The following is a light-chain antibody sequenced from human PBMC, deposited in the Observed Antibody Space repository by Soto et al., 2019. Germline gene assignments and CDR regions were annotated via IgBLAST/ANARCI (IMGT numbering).Light chain of an antibody. CDR2: EVS. J-gene: IGLJ1*01. CDR3: SSYTSSSPYV. V-gene: IGLV2-14*01. Sequence: QSALTQPASVSGSPGQSITISCTGTSSDVGGYNYVSWYQQHPGKAPKLMIYEVSSRPSGVSNRFSGSKSGNTASLTISGLQPEDEADYYCSSYTSSSPYVFGTGTKLTVL. CDR1: SSDVGGYNY.